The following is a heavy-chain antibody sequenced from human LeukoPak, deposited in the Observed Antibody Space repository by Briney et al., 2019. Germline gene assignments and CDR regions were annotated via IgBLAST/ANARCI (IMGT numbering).Heavy chain of an antibody. CDR3: ARDTWLGELLPYYFDQ. CDR1: GFTFSGYE. J-gene: IGHJ4*02. CDR2: IRXSGHTI. V-gene: IGHV3-48*03. Sequence: GGSLRLSCAASGFTFSGYEMNWVRQAPGKGLEWVSFIRXSGHTIYYADSVRGRFTISRDNAKNSLFLQMNSLRAEDTAVYYCARDTWLGELLPYYFDQWGQGTLVTVTS. D-gene: IGHD3-10*01.